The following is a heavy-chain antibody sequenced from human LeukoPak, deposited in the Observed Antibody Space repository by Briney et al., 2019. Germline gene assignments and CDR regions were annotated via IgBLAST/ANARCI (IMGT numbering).Heavy chain of an antibody. J-gene: IGHJ4*02. Sequence: GGSLRLSCAASGFTFSSYAMHWVRQAPGKGLEWVAVISYDGSNKYYADSVKGRFTISRDNSKNTLYLQMNSLRAEDTAVYYCAKMVHTEQWLVPFDYWGQGTLVTVSS. D-gene: IGHD6-19*01. CDR2: ISYDGSNK. CDR3: AKMVHTEQWLVPFDY. CDR1: GFTFSSYA. V-gene: IGHV3-30-3*02.